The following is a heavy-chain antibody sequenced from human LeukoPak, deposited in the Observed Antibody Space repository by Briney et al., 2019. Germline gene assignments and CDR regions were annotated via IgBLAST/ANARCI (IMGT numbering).Heavy chain of an antibody. CDR2: INPSGGST. CDR3: ARPGQREFSLFDY. V-gene: IGHV1-46*01. J-gene: IGHJ4*02. CDR1: GYTFTSYY. D-gene: IGHD3-10*01. Sequence: ASVTVSCKASGYTFTSYYMHWVRQAPGQGLEWMGIINPSGGSTSYAQKFQGRVTMTRDMSTSTVHMELSSLRSEDTAVYYCARPGQREFSLFDYWGQGTLVTVSS.